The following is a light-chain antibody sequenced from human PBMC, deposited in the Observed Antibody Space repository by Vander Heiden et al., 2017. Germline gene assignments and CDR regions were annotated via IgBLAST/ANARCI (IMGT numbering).Light chain of an antibody. Sequence: DIQMTQSPSSLSASVGDRVTITCRASQRISSYLPWYQQKPGKAPKLLIYAPSSLQSGAPPRSSGSGPGPDFPLTIIRRKPKDFAPYSCQQSDSTPYTFGPGTKLEIK. CDR2: APS. V-gene: IGKV1-39*01. CDR3: QQSDSTPYT. J-gene: IGKJ2*01. CDR1: QRISSY.